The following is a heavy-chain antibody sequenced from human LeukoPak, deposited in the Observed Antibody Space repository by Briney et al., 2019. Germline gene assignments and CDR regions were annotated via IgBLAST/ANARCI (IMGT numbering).Heavy chain of an antibody. V-gene: IGHV1-46*01. CDR2: ISPSGGST. J-gene: IGHJ4*02. D-gene: IGHD1-26*01. CDR3: IRSKRVGHFDF. Sequence: ASVKVSCKPSGITFINYYVHWVRQAPGQGLEWIGVISPSGGSTNSAQRFQGRVTMTRDMSTSTVYMDLTSLRFEDTAVYHCIRSKRVGHFDFWGQGTLVTVSS. CDR1: GITFINYY.